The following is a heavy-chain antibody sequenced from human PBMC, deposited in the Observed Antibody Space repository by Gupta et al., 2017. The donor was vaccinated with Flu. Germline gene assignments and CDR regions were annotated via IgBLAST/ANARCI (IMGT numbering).Heavy chain of an antibody. Sequence: SNYGMHWVRQAPGKGLEWVAVISYDGSNKVYGDSVKGRFTISRDNSKNTLYLQMNSLSPEDTAVYYCAKDRYSSGWYGGDYWGQGTLVTVSS. CDR3: AKDRYSSGWYGGDY. D-gene: IGHD6-19*01. CDR1: SNYG. J-gene: IGHJ4*02. CDR2: ISYDGSNK. V-gene: IGHV3-30*18.